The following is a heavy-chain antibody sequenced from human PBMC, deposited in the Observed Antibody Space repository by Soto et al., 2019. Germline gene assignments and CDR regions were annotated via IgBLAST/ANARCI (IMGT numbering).Heavy chain of an antibody. CDR3: ARAGDYPLTGAFDI. CDR1: GASISSNNC. J-gene: IGHJ3*02. D-gene: IGHD4-17*01. CDR2: IYHRGST. Sequence: PSETLSLTFDVSGASISSNNCWSWVRQPPGKGLEWIGEIYHRGSTNYNPSLKSRVTISVDKSKNQFSLKLSSVTAADTAVYYCARAGDYPLTGAFDIWGQGTMVTVSS. V-gene: IGHV4-4*02.